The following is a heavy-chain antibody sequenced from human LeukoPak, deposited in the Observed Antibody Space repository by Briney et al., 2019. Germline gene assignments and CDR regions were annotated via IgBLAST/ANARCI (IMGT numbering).Heavy chain of an antibody. D-gene: IGHD7-27*01. V-gene: IGHV3-23*01. CDR2: FSGSGGST. CDR1: GFTFSSYA. CDR3: AKDGDGIQYFDY. J-gene: IGHJ4*02. Sequence: PGGSLRLSCAASGFTFSSYAMSWVRQAPGKGLECISGFSGSGGSTYYADSVKGRFTISRDNSKNTLYLQMNSLSAEDTAVYYCAKDGDGIQYFDYWGQGTLVTVSS.